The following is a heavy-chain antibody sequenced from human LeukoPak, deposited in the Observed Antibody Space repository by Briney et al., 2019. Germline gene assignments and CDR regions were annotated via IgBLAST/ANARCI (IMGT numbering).Heavy chain of an antibody. CDR2: ISAHNGKT. Sequence: GASVKVSCKASGFSFTTYGFSWVRQAPGQGLEWVGWISAHNGKTDSAQKFQGRVTMTTDTPTSTAYMELPSLRSDDTAEYYCARVGSYGLLGEFNYWGQGTRVTVSS. CDR1: GFSFTTYG. V-gene: IGHV1-18*01. J-gene: IGHJ4*02. D-gene: IGHD5-18*01. CDR3: ARVGSYGLLGEFNY.